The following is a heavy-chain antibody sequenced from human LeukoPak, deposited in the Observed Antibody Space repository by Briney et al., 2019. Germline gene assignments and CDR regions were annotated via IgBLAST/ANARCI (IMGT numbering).Heavy chain of an antibody. J-gene: IGHJ6*03. CDR1: GFAFSTYS. CDR3: AKDGVAAAGYYYYMDV. Sequence: GGSLRLSCAASGFAFSTYSMNWVRQAPGQGLEWVSYITSSSTTIYYADSVKGRFTISRDNAKNTLYLQMNSLRAEDTAVYYCAKDGVAAAGYYYYMDVWGKGTTVTVSS. D-gene: IGHD6-13*01. CDR2: ITSSSTTI. V-gene: IGHV3-48*01.